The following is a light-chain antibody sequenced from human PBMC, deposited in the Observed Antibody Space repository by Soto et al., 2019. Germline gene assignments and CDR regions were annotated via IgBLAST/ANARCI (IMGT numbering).Light chain of an antibody. Sequence: QSVLTQPASVSGSPGQSITISCTGTSSDVGGYNYVSWHQLHPGKAPKLMVYEVSNRPSGVSNRFSGSKSGNMASLTISGLQAEDEADYYCSSYTSSSTYVFGTGTKVTVL. J-gene: IGLJ1*01. CDR1: SSDVGGYNY. V-gene: IGLV2-14*01. CDR3: SSYTSSSTYV. CDR2: EVS.